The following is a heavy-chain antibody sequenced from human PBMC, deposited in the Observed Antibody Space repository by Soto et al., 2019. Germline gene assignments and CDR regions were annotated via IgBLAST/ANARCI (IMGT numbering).Heavy chain of an antibody. CDR2: MSCDGSNK. D-gene: IGHD6-19*01. V-gene: IGHV3-30-3*01. CDR3: ARDKSPYSSGWPNRHFDY. CDR1: GFTFSSYA. J-gene: IGHJ4*02. Sequence: QVQLVESGGGVVQPGRSLRLSCAASGFTFSSYAMHWVRQAPGKGLEGVAVMSCDGSNKYYSDSVKGRSTISRDNSKNALYLNMNSLRAEGMAVYYCARDKSPYSSGWPNRHFDYWGQGTLVTVSS.